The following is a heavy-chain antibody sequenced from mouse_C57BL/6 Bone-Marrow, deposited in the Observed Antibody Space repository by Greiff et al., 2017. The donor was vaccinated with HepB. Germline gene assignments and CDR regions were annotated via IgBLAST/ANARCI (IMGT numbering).Heavy chain of an antibody. Sequence: QVQLQQPGAELVRPGTSVKLSCKASGYTFTSYWMHWVKQRPGQGLEWIGVIDPSDSYTNYNQKFKGKATLTVDTSSSTAYMQLSSLTSEDSAVYYGARRRLRREDWFADWGQGTLVTVSA. J-gene: IGHJ3*01. D-gene: IGHD2-2*01. CDR2: IDPSDSYT. CDR3: ARRRLRREDWFAD. CDR1: GYTFTSYW. V-gene: IGHV1-59*01.